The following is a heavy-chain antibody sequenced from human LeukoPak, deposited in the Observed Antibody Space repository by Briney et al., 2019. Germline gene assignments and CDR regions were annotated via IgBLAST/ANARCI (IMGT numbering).Heavy chain of an antibody. CDR3: ARELVGAEDAFDI. D-gene: IGHD1-26*01. CDR2: MNPNSGNT. CDR1: GYTFTSYD. V-gene: IGHV1-8*03. J-gene: IGHJ3*02. Sequence: GASVKVSCKVSGYTFTSYDINWVRQATGQGLEWMGWMNPNSGNTGYAQKFQGRVTITRNTSISTAYMELSRLRSDDTAVYYCARELVGAEDAFDIWGQGTMVTVSS.